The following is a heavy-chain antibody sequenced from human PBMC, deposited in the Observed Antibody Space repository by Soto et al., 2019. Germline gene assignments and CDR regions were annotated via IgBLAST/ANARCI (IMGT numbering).Heavy chain of an antibody. V-gene: IGHV4-34*01. Sequence: SETLSLTCAVYGGSFSGYYWSWIGQRPGKGLEWIGEINHSGSTNYNPSLKSRVTISVDTSKNQFSLKLSSVTAADTAVYYCARVGYVLWSGYYCDGLDVWGRGTT. CDR1: GGSFSGYY. D-gene: IGHD3-3*01. J-gene: IGHJ6*02. CDR3: ARVGYVLWSGYYCDGLDV. CDR2: INHSGST.